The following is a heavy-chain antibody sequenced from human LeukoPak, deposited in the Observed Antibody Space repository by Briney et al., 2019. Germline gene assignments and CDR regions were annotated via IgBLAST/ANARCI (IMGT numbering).Heavy chain of an antibody. Sequence: GGSLRLSCAPSGFSFSNYAMSWVRQAPGKGLEWVSSIGGSGADTYYPDSVKGRFTISRDNSKTTLFLQMNSLKDEDTAVYYCVKRPGSSSSGTFEYWGQGTPVTVSS. D-gene: IGHD6-6*01. J-gene: IGHJ4*02. CDR1: GFSFSNYA. CDR2: IGGSGADT. CDR3: VKRPGSSSSGTFEY. V-gene: IGHV3-23*01.